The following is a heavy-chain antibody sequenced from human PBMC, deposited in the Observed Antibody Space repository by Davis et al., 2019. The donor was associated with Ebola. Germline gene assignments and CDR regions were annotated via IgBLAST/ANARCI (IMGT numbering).Heavy chain of an antibody. CDR3: ARNPTIPTRQWLVVG. Sequence: GESLKISCAASGFTFSDYFFIWIRQSPQKGLEWISYISNTGKTIYYAAAVKGRFTISRDNAKNSLFLQMTNMRAEDSAVYYCARNPTIPTRQWLVVGWGQGTLVTVSS. CDR2: ISNTGKTI. V-gene: IGHV3-11*01. D-gene: IGHD6-19*01. J-gene: IGHJ4*02. CDR1: GFTFSDYF.